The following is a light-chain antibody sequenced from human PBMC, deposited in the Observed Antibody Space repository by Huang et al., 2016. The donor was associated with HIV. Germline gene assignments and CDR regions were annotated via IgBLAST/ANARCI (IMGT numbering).Light chain of an antibody. CDR3: QQYDNWPYS. CDR1: QSVSSN. CDR2: GAS. V-gene: IGKV3-15*01. Sequence: ERVMTQSPATLSVSPGERASISCRASQSVSSNLAWYQQKPGQAPSLLIYGASTRATGVPARFSGSGSGTEFTLTISILQSEDFAVYYCQQYDNWPYSFGQGTKLEIK. J-gene: IGKJ2*03.